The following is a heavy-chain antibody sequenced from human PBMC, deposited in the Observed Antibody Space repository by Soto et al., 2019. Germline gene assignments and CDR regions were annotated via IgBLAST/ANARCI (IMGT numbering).Heavy chain of an antibody. Sequence: VQLVQSGAEVKKPGASVKVSCKASGYTFTSYAMHWVRQAPGQRLEWMGWINAGNGNTKYSQKFQGRVTITRDTSASTAYMELSSLRSEDTAVYYCARDELYYDFWSGYFYYYGMDVWVQGTTVTVSS. CDR2: INAGNGNT. V-gene: IGHV1-3*01. D-gene: IGHD3-3*01. CDR3: ARDELYYDFWSGYFYYYGMDV. CDR1: GYTFTSYA. J-gene: IGHJ6*02.